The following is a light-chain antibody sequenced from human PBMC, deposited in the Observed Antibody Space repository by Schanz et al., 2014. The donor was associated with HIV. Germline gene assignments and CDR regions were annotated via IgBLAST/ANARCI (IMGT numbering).Light chain of an antibody. Sequence: EIVLTQSPATLSLSPGEGATLSCRSSQNINIYLAWYQQKPGQAPRLLIYGASTRATGIPARFSGSGSGTEFTLSISSLQSEDSAIYYCQQFNNWRGTFGQGTKVEV. V-gene: IGKV3-15*01. CDR1: QNINIY. CDR3: QQFNNWRGT. CDR2: GAS. J-gene: IGKJ1*01.